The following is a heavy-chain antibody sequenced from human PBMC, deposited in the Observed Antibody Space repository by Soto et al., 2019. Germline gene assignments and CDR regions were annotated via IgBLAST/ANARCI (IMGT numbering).Heavy chain of an antibody. CDR2: ISAYNGNT. CDR1: GYTFTSYG. V-gene: IGHV1-18*01. CDR3: ARAKRMVRGVILPQFDY. D-gene: IGHD3-10*01. J-gene: IGHJ4*02. Sequence: ASVKVSCKASGYTFTSYGISWVRQAPGQGLEWMGWISAYNGNTNCAQKLQGRVTMTTDTSTSTAYMELRSLRSDDTDVYYCARAKRMVRGVILPQFDYWGQGTLVTVSS.